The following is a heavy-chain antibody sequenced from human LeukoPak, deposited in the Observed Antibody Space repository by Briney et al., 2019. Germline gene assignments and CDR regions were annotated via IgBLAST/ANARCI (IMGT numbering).Heavy chain of an antibody. D-gene: IGHD5-18*01. CDR3: ARVQGYTAMVYYFDY. J-gene: IGHJ4*02. Sequence: ASVKVSCKASGYTFTSYYMHWVGQAPGQGLEWMGIINPSGGSTSYAQKFQGRVTMTRDTSTSTVYMELSSLRSEDTAVYYCARVQGYTAMVYYFDYWGQGTLVTVSS. CDR1: GYTFTSYY. CDR2: INPSGGST. V-gene: IGHV1-46*01.